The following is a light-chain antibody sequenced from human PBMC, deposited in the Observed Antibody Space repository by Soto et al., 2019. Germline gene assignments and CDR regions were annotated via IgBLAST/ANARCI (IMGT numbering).Light chain of an antibody. CDR1: SSNMGSNT. V-gene: IGLV1-44*01. J-gene: IGLJ2*01. CDR3: AAWDGSLNHIL. Sequence: VLTQPPSASGTPGQGVAISCSGSSSNMGSNTVNWYQHLPGTAPKLLIYNDNQRPSGVPDRFFGSKSGTSASLAITGLQSEDEADYYCAAWDGSLNHILFGGGTKVTVL. CDR2: NDN.